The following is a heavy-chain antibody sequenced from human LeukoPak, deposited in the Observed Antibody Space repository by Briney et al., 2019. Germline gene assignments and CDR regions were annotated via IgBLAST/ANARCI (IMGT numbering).Heavy chain of an antibody. Sequence: GGSLRLSCAASGFTFSSYAMTWVRQAPGKGLEWVSAISAGGGGTYHADSVKGRFTISRDNSKNTLYLQMNSLRAEDTAVYYCAQATTVTIRSFDSWGQGTLVTVSS. V-gene: IGHV3-23*01. CDR2: ISAGGGGT. D-gene: IGHD4-17*01. CDR1: GFTFSSYA. J-gene: IGHJ4*02. CDR3: AQATTVTIRSFDS.